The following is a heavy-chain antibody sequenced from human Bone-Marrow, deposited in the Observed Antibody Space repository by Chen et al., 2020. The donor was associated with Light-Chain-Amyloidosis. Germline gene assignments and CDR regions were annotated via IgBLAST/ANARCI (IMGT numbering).Heavy chain of an antibody. CDR1: GFTFSNYA. Sequence: QVQLVESGGGVVQPGRSLRLSCTASGFTFSNYAMHWVRQAPGKGLEWVTLISFDGSNIHYGDSVRGRFTISRDNSKDTVYLQMDSLTPEDTALYFCSKGEDGPVTMDSWGQGTLVIVSS. CDR3: SKGEDGPVTMDS. V-gene: IGHV3-30*18. D-gene: IGHD4-17*01. CDR2: ISFDGSNI. J-gene: IGHJ4*02.